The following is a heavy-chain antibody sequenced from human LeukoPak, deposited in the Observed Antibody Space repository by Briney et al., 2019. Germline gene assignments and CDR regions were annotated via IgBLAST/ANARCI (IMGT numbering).Heavy chain of an antibody. Sequence: GGSLRLSCAASGFTFSSYGMHWVRQAPGKGLEWVAFIRYDGSNKYYADSVKGRFTISRDNSKSTLYLQMNSLGAEDTAVYYCAKAPIQYSSLAFFDYWGQGTLVTVSS. V-gene: IGHV3-30*02. CDR3: AKAPIQYSSLAFFDY. J-gene: IGHJ4*02. CDR2: IRYDGSNK. D-gene: IGHD6-6*01. CDR1: GFTFSSYG.